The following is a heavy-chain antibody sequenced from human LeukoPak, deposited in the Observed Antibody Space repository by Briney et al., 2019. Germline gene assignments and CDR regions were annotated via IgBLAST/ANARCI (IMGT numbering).Heavy chain of an antibody. CDR1: GFTFSSYA. Sequence: GGSLRLSCAASGFTFSSYAMHWVRQAPGKGLEWVAVISYDGSNKYYADSVKGRFTISRDNSKNTLYLQMNSLRAEDTAVYYCASTMDSGSYYTFDYWGQGTLVTVSS. CDR3: ASTMDSGSYYTFDY. D-gene: IGHD1-26*01. CDR2: ISYDGSNK. V-gene: IGHV3-30-3*01. J-gene: IGHJ4*02.